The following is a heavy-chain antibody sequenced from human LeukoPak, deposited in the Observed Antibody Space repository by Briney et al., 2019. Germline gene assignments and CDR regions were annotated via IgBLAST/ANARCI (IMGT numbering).Heavy chain of an antibody. J-gene: IGHJ6*01. Sequence: KPSESLSLTCAAYGFTFSGYYWSWIRQPPGKGLEWVGEINHSGGTTYNPYPKSGVTISGDTSKRQFSLNLSSVTAADTAVYYCARANYDSSGYRRYYNDYGMDVWGQGTTVTVSS. CDR1: GFTFSGYY. V-gene: IGHV4-34*01. CDR3: ARANYDSSGYRRYYNDYGMDV. CDR2: INHSGGT. D-gene: IGHD3-22*01.